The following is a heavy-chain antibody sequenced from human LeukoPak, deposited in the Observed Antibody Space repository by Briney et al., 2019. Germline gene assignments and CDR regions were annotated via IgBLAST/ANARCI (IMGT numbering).Heavy chain of an antibody. Sequence: GGSLRLSCAASGFTFSSYWMHWVRQAPGKGLVWVSRINSEESSTRYADSVKGRFTISRDNAKNTLYLQMNSLRPDDTAVYYCAREYYYGSGNYYFDPWGQGTLVTVSS. D-gene: IGHD3-10*01. J-gene: IGHJ5*02. CDR2: INSEESST. V-gene: IGHV3-74*01. CDR3: AREYYYGSGNYYFDP. CDR1: GFTFSSYW.